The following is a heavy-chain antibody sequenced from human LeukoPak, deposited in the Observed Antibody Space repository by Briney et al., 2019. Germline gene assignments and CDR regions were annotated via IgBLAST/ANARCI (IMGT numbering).Heavy chain of an antibody. V-gene: IGHV3-21*01. CDR3: ARVVTYYSGSSGYSLDL. CDR2: ISPSSSYI. Sequence: GRSLRLSCVASGFGFSSYAVNWVRQAPGKGLEWVSSISPSSSYIHYADSAKGRFTISRDDAKNSLYLQMTSLRAEDTAIYYCARVVTYYSGSSGYSLDLWGQGALVIVSS. J-gene: IGHJ4*02. CDR1: GFGFSSYA. D-gene: IGHD3-22*01.